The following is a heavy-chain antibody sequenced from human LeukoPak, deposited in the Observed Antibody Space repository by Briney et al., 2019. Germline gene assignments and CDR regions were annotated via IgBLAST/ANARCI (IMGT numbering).Heavy chain of an antibody. CDR1: GFTFSSYS. CDR2: ISSSSYI. D-gene: IGHD5-18*01. V-gene: IGHV3-21*01. J-gene: IGHJ4*02. Sequence: GGSLRLPCAASGFTFSSYSMNWVRQAPGKGLEWVSSISSSSYIYYADSVKGRFTISRDNAKNSLYLQMNSLRAEDTAVYYCARDSDMDTAMVHWGQGTLVTVSS. CDR3: ARDSDMDTAMVH.